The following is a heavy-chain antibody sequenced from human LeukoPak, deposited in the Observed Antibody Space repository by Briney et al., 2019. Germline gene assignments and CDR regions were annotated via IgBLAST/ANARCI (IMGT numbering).Heavy chain of an antibody. Sequence: GGSLRLSCAASGFSFNIYEMNWVRQAPGKGLEWVSYISSSGSTIYYADSVKGRFTISRDNAKNSLYLRMNSLRAEDTAVYYCAYDSSGYYYFQHWGQGTLVTVSS. CDR1: GFSFNIYE. J-gene: IGHJ1*01. CDR2: ISSSGSTI. CDR3: AYDSSGYYYFQH. D-gene: IGHD3-22*01. V-gene: IGHV3-48*03.